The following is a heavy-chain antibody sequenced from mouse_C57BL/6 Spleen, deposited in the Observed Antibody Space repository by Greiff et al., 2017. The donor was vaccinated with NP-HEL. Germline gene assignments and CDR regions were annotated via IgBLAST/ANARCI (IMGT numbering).Heavy chain of an antibody. V-gene: IGHV14-4*01. Sequence: VQLKQSGAELVRPGASVKLSCTASGFNFKDDYMHWVKQRPEQGLEWIGWIDPENGDTEYASKFQGKATITADTSSNTAYLQRSSLTSVDTAVYYCTTCPGSGAWCAYWGQGTLVTVSA. D-gene: IGHD1-1*02. CDR3: TTCPGSGAWCAY. CDR2: IDPENGDT. J-gene: IGHJ3*01. CDR1: GFNFKDDY.